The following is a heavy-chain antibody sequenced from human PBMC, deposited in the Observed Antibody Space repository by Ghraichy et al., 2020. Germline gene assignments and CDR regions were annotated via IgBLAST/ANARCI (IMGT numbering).Heavy chain of an antibody. CDR3: ARGPAHSGWYNWFDP. V-gene: IGHV1-2*04. J-gene: IGHJ5*02. CDR1: GYTFTGYY. Sequence: ASVKVSCKASGYTFTGYYMHWVRQAPGQGLEWMGWINPNSGGTNYAQKFQGWVTMTRDTSISTAYMELSRLRSDDTAVYYCARGPAHSGWYNWFDPWGQGTLVTVSS. CDR2: INPNSGGT. D-gene: IGHD6-19*01.